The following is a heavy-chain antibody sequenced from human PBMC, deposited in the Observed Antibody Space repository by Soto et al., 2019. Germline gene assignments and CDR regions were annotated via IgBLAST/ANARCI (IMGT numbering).Heavy chain of an antibody. Sequence: SETLSLTCSVSGGSISSGGYYWSWIRQHPGKGLEWIGYIYYSGSTYYNPSLKSRVTISVDTSKNQFSLKLSSVTAADTAVYYCARENGVAAAAYYYYGMDVWGQGTTVTVSS. D-gene: IGHD6-13*01. CDR3: ARENGVAAAAYYYYGMDV. CDR2: IYYSGST. V-gene: IGHV4-31*03. CDR1: GGSISSGGYY. J-gene: IGHJ6*02.